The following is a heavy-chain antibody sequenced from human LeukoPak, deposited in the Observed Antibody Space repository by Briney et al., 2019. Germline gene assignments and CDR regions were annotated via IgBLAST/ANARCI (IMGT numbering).Heavy chain of an antibody. CDR3: ARQGAGVPFDY. J-gene: IGHJ4*02. V-gene: IGHV4-59*08. CDR1: GGFIRSYY. CDR2: IYYSGST. Sequence: SETLSLTCTVSGGFIRSYYWSWIRQPPGKGLEWIGYIYYSGSTNYNPSLKSRVTISVDTSKNQFSLKLSSVTAADTAVYYCARQGAGVPFDYWGRGTLVTVSS. D-gene: IGHD3-10*01.